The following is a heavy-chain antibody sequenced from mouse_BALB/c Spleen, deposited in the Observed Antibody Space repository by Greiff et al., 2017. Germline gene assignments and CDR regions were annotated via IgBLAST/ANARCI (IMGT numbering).Heavy chain of an antibody. V-gene: IGHV5-12-2*01. Sequence: DVMLVESGGGLVQPGGSLKLSCAASGFTFSSYTMSWVRQTPEKRLEWVAYISNGGGSTYYPDTVKGRFTISRDNAKNTLYLQMSSLKSEDTAMYYCARARDYAMDYWGQGTSVTVSS. CDR3: ARARDYAMDY. CDR2: ISNGGGST. CDR1: GFTFSSYT. J-gene: IGHJ4*01.